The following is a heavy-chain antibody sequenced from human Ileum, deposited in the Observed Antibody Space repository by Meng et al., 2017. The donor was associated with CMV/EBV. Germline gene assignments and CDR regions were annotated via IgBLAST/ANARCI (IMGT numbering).Heavy chain of an antibody. CDR2: IHYSESA. J-gene: IGHJ5*02. Sequence: SGASISSSNFYWAWIRQPPGKGLEWIGNIHYSESAHYSPSLESRLTMSLDTSKNQFSLKVTSVTAADTAVYYCATAGWSGPLRNWFDPWGQGTLVTVSS. V-gene: IGHV4-39*07. CDR1: GASISSSNFY. D-gene: IGHD3-3*01. CDR3: ATAGWSGPLRNWFDP.